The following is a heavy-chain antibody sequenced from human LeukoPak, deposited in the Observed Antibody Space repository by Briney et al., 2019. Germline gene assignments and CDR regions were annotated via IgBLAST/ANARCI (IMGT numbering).Heavy chain of an antibody. CDR2: IYYSGST. J-gene: IGHJ3*02. Sequence: SETLSLTCTVSGGSISSYYWSWIRQPPGKGLEWIGYIYYSGSTNYNPSLKSRVTISVDTSKNQFSLKLSSVTAADTAVYYCARARVYGFDAFDIWGQGTMVTVSS. CDR1: GGSISSYY. V-gene: IGHV4-59*12. CDR3: ARARVYGFDAFDI. D-gene: IGHD5/OR15-5a*01.